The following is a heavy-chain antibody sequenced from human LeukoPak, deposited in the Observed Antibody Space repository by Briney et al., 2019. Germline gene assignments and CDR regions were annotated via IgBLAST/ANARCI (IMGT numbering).Heavy chain of an antibody. D-gene: IGHD6-6*01. CDR3: ARVGQLVRGNWFDP. J-gene: IGHJ5*02. V-gene: IGHV4-59*12. CDR1: GGSISSYY. Sequence: PSETLSLTCTVSGGSISSYYWSWIRQPPGKGLEWIGYIYYSGSTNYNPSLKSRVTISVDRSKNQFSLKLSSVTAADTAVYYCARVGQLVRGNWFDPWGQGTLVTVSS. CDR2: IYYSGST.